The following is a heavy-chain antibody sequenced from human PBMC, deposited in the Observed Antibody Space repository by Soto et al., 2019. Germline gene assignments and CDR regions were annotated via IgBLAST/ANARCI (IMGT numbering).Heavy chain of an antibody. V-gene: IGHV3-48*01. CDR3: ARDLIYYGSGTYYTD. J-gene: IGHJ4*02. Sequence: GGSLRLSCAASGFTFSSYTMNWVRQAPGKGLEWIAYIGSSSSTIHYADSVKGRFTISRDNAKNSLFLQMYSLRVEDTAVYYCARDLIYYGSGTYYTDWGQGTLVTVSS. D-gene: IGHD3-10*01. CDR2: IGSSSSTI. CDR1: GFTFSSYT.